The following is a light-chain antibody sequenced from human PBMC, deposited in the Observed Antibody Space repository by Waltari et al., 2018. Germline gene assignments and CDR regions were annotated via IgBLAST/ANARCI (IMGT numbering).Light chain of an antibody. CDR2: RDN. Sequence: QSVLTQPPSVSGAPGQRVTISCTGSNSNIGARHDVHWYQQVPGEAPRLLIYRDNNRPSGVPDRFSGSKSGTSASLAITGLQPEDEADYSCQSYDSSLSGVLFGGGTKLTVL. J-gene: IGLJ3*02. V-gene: IGLV1-40*01. CDR1: NSNIGARHD. CDR3: QSYDSSLSGVL.